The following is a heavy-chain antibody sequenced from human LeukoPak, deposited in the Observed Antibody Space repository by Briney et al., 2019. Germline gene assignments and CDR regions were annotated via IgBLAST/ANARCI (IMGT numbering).Heavy chain of an antibody. D-gene: IGHD2-2*01. CDR3: AVVVPAAPGY. CDR1: GFTFGSYW. CDR2: INSDGSST. J-gene: IGHJ4*02. Sequence: GGSLRLSCAASGFTFGSYWMHWVRQAPGKGLVWVSRINSDGSSTSYADSVKGRFTISRDNAKNTLYLQMNSLRAEDTTVYYCAVVVPAAPGYWGQGTLVTVSS. V-gene: IGHV3-74*01.